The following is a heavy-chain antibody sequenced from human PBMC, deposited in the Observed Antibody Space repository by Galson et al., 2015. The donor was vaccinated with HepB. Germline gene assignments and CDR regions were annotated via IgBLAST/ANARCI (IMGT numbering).Heavy chain of an antibody. CDR1: GGTFSSYA. J-gene: IGHJ6*02. V-gene: IGHV1-69*06. CDR2: ISPNFGTA. D-gene: IGHD5-12*01. CDR3: ARVSGYDCIDYYYGMDV. Sequence: SVKVSCKASGGTFSSYAISWVRQAPGQGLEWMGGISPNFGTANYAQKFQGRVTITGDKSTSTAYMELSSLRSDDTAVYYCARVSGYDCIDYYYGMDVWGQGTTVTVSS.